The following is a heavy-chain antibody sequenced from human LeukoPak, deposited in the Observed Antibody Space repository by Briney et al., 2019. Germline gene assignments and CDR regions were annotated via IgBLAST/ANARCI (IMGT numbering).Heavy chain of an antibody. CDR2: IKSKTNGGTT. CDR1: VFTFSNAW. D-gene: IGHD3-10*01. Sequence: GGSLRLSCAASVFTFSNAWMSWVRQAPGKGLEWVGHIKSKTNGGTTDYAAPVKGRFTISRDDSKNTLSLQMNSLKTEDTAVYYCTTLHYYDSGSSFDYWGQGTLVTVSS. CDR3: TTLHYYDSGSSFDY. V-gene: IGHV3-15*01. J-gene: IGHJ4*02.